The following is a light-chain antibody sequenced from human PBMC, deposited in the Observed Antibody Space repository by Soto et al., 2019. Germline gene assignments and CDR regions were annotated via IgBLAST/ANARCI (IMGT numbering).Light chain of an antibody. J-gene: IGKJ1*01. V-gene: IGKV3-20*01. CDR2: GAP. Sequence: EIVLTQSPGTLSLSPGERATLSCRASLSVNSDYLAWYQQKPGQAPRLLIYGAPNRATGIPDRFSGSGSGTDFTLTISRLEPEDFAVYYCQQYVTSPRTFAQGTKVDIK. CDR1: LSVNSDY. CDR3: QQYVTSPRT.